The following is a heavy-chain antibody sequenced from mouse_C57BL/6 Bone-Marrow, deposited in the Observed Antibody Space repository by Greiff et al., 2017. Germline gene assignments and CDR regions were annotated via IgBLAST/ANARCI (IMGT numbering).Heavy chain of an antibody. J-gene: IGHJ4*01. CDR3: ARSFYGSSYDYAMDY. CDR2: IHPNSGST. CDR1: GYTFTSYW. Sequence: QVQLQQPGAELVKPAASVKLSCKASGYTFTSYWMHWVKQRPGQGLEWIGMIHPNSGSTNYNEKFKSKATLTVDKSSSTAYMQLSSLTSEDSAVYYCARSFYGSSYDYAMDYWGQGTSVTVSS. D-gene: IGHD1-1*01. V-gene: IGHV1-64*01.